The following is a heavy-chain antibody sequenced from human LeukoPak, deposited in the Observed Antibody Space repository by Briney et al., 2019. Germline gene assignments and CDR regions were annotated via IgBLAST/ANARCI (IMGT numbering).Heavy chain of an antibody. D-gene: IGHD6-13*01. V-gene: IGHV3-48*03. CDR3: AREGPRYSSSWYGWYYYGMDV. CDR1: GFTFSSYE. Sequence: GGSLRLSCAASGFTFSSYEMNWVRQAPGKGLEWVSYISSSGSTIYYADSVKGRFTISRDNAKYSLYLQMNSLRAEDTAVYYCAREGPRYSSSWYGWYYYGMDVWGQGTTVTVSS. CDR2: ISSSGSTI. J-gene: IGHJ6*02.